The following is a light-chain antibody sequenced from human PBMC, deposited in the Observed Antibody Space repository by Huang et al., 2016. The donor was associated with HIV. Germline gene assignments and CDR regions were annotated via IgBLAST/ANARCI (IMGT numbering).Light chain of an antibody. CDR1: QSVGSN. V-gene: IGKV3-15*01. CDR3: QQYNNWPPYT. Sequence: EIVMTQSPATLSVSPGERATLSCRASQSVGSNLAGYQQKPGQAPRLLIYGASTRATAIPARFSGSGSGTEFTLTISSLQSEDFAVYYCQQYNNWPPYTFGQGTNLEIK. J-gene: IGKJ2*01. CDR2: GAS.